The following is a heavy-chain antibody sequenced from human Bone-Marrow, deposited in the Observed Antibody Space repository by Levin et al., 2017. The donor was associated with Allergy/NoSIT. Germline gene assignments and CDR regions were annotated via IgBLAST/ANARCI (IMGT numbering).Heavy chain of an antibody. J-gene: IGHJ4*02. CDR2: IKNKADGGTT. V-gene: IGHV3-15*01. CDR1: GFTFSSAW. Sequence: GESLKISCAASGFTFSSAWMNWVRQAPGKGLEWVGRIKNKADGGTTDYAAPVKGRFTFSRDDSKDTLYLQMNSLKAEDTAVYYCTTYGTFGGASFDYWGQGTLVTVSS. CDR3: TTYGTFGGASFDY. D-gene: IGHD3-16*01.